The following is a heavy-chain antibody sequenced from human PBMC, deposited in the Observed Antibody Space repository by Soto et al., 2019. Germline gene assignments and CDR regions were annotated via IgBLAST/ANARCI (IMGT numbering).Heavy chain of an antibody. V-gene: IGHV1-18*01. Sequence: RQAPGQGLEWMGWISAYNGNTNYAQKLQGRVTISTDTSTSTAYMEVRSLRSDDTAVYYCARDPGTRSDYWGQGTLVTVSS. J-gene: IGHJ4*02. CDR3: ARDPGTRSDY. CDR2: ISAYNGNT. D-gene: IGHD3-10*01.